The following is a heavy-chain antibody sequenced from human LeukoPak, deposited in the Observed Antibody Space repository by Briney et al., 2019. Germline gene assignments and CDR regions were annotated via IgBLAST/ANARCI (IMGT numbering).Heavy chain of an antibody. CDR2: ISYDGSNK. CDR1: GFTFSGSA. D-gene: IGHD4-17*01. CDR3: ARDGDYDY. J-gene: IGHJ4*02. Sequence: PGGSLRLSCAASGFTFSGSAMHWVRQAPGKGLEWVAVISYDGSNKYYADSVKGRFTISRDNSKNTLYLQMNSLRAEDTAVYYCARDGDYDYWGQGTLVTVSS. V-gene: IGHV3-30-3*01.